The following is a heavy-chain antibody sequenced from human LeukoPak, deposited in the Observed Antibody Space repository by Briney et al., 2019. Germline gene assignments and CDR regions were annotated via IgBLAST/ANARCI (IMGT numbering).Heavy chain of an antibody. CDR1: GYTFTTYG. CDR3: ARDERYSYGHDY. V-gene: IGHV1-2*02. D-gene: IGHD5-18*01. Sequence: GASVKVSCNASGYTFTTYGISWVRQAPGQGLEWMGWINPNSGGTNYAQKFQGRVTMTRDTSISTAYMELSRLRSDDTAVYYCARDERYSYGHDYWGQGTLVTVSS. CDR2: INPNSGGT. J-gene: IGHJ4*02.